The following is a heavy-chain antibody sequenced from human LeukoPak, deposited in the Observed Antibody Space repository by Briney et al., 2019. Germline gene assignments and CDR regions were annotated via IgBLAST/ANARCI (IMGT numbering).Heavy chain of an antibody. Sequence: GASVKVSCKVSGYTLTELSMHWVRQAPGKGLEWMGGFDPEDGETIYAQKFQGRVTMTEATSTDTAYMELSSLRSEDTAVYYCATDRAYCSGGSCYIGAWFDPWGQGTLVTVSS. CDR2: FDPEDGET. D-gene: IGHD2-15*01. V-gene: IGHV1-24*01. CDR1: GYTLTELS. CDR3: ATDRAYCSGGSCYIGAWFDP. J-gene: IGHJ5*02.